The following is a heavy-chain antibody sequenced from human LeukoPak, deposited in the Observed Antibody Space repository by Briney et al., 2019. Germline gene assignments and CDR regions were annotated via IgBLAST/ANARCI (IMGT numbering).Heavy chain of an antibody. D-gene: IGHD6-6*01. J-gene: IGHJ4*02. Sequence: SVKVSCKASGGTFSSYAISWVRQAPGQGLEWMGGIIPIFGTANYAQKFQGRVTITTDESTSTAYMELSSLRSEDTAVYCCASFIAARPGWYFDYWGQGTLVTVSS. CDR2: IIPIFGTA. CDR3: ASFIAARPGWYFDY. CDR1: GGTFSSYA. V-gene: IGHV1-69*05.